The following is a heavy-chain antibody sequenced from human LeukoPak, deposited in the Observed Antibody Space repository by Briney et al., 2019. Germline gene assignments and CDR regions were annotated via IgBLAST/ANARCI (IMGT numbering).Heavy chain of an antibody. CDR2: VHLDGRT. Sequence: SETLSLTCGVSGGSVINTNWWTWVRQPPGKGLEWIGEVHLDGRTNYNPSLGSRLTMSVDVSENQVSLKLTSVTAADTAVYYCAREGGFYRPLDYSGQGTLVTVSS. D-gene: IGHD3-3*01. J-gene: IGHJ4*02. CDR1: GGSVINTNW. V-gene: IGHV4-4*02. CDR3: AREGGFYRPLDY.